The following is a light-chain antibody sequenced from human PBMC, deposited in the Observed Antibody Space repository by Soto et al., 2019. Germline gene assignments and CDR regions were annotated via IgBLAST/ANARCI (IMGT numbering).Light chain of an antibody. V-gene: IGLV2-14*01. Sequence: QSALTQPASLSGSPGQSITISCAGTSSDIGGSKYVSWYQQHPGKAPKLIIYEVTYRPSGVSARFSGSKSGNTASLTVSGLQAEDEADYYCCSYAGSGTWVFGGGTKLTVL. CDR2: EVT. J-gene: IGLJ3*02. CDR3: CSYAGSGTWV. CDR1: SSDIGGSKY.